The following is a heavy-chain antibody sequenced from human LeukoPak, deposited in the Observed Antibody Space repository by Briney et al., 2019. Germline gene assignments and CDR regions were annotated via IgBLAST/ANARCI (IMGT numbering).Heavy chain of an antibody. CDR3: AKDPPYYYDSSGYYDY. D-gene: IGHD3-22*01. CDR1: GFTFSSYA. V-gene: IGHV3-23*01. J-gene: IGHJ4*02. Sequence: GGSLRLSCAASGFTFSSYAMSWVRQAPGKGLEWVSAISGSGFSTYYADSVKGRFTISRDNSKNTLYLQMNGLRAEDTAVYYCAKDPPYYYDSSGYYDYWGQGTLVTVSS. CDR2: ISGSGFST.